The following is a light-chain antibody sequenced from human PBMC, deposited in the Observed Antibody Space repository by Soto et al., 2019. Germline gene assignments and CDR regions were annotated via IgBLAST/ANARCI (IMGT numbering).Light chain of an antibody. CDR1: ETISYW. Sequence: DIRMTQSPSTLSASVGDRVTITCRASETISYWLAWLQLKPGKAPKVLIYKASTLGSGVPSRFSGSGSGTEFTLTIPSRQPDDFANYYCQNYNSYPLTFGGGTTLEIK. J-gene: IGKJ4*01. CDR2: KAS. CDR3: QNYNSYPLT. V-gene: IGKV1-5*03.